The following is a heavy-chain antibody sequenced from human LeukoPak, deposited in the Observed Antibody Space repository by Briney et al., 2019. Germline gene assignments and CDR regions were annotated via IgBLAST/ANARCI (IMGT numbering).Heavy chain of an antibody. V-gene: IGHV4-59*01. D-gene: IGHD6-6*01. Sequence: PSETLSLTCTVSGGSISSYYWSWIRQPPGKGLDGIGYIYYSGSTNYNPSLKSRVTISVDTSKNQFSLKLSSVPAADTAVYYCARVDPDSSSTLEVFDYWGQGTLVTVSS. J-gene: IGHJ4*02. CDR2: IYYSGST. CDR1: GGSISSYY. CDR3: ARVDPDSSSTLEVFDY.